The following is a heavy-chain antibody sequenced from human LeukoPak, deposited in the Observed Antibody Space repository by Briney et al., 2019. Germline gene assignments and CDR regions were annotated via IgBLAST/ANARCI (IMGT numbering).Heavy chain of an antibody. Sequence: GRSLRLSCAASGFTFSSYGMHLVRQAPGKGLEWVAVISYDGSNKYYADSVKGRFTISRDNSKNTLYLQMNSLRAEDTAVYYCAKDPRYCSSTSCYYYGMDVWGKGTTVTVSS. J-gene: IGHJ6*04. CDR2: ISYDGSNK. D-gene: IGHD2-2*01. V-gene: IGHV3-30*18. CDR3: AKDPRYCSSTSCYYYGMDV. CDR1: GFTFSSYG.